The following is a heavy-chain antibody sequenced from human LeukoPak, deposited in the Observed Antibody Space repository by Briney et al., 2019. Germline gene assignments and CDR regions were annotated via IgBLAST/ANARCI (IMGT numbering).Heavy chain of an antibody. Sequence: GGSLRLSCAASEFSVGSNYMTWVRQAPGKGLEWVSLIYSGGSTYCADSVKGRFTISRDNSKNTLYLQMNSLRAEDTAVYYCARGPSGYRNTGGQGTLVTVSS. CDR2: IYSGGST. V-gene: IGHV3-66*01. CDR3: ARGPSGYRNT. J-gene: IGHJ4*02. D-gene: IGHD5-12*01. CDR1: EFSVGSNY.